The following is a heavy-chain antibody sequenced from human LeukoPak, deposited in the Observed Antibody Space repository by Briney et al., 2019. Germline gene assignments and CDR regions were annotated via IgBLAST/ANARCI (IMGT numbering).Heavy chain of an antibody. D-gene: IGHD5-18*01. J-gene: IGHJ5*02. V-gene: IGHV4-61*05. Sequence: SETLSLTCTVSGGSISSSSYYWGWIRQPPGKGLEWIGYIYYSGSTNYNPSLKSRVTISVDTSKNQFSLKLSSVTAADTAVYYCASGTGVDTATNWFDPWGQGTLVTVSS. CDR2: IYYSGST. CDR1: GGSISSSSYY. CDR3: ASGTGVDTATNWFDP.